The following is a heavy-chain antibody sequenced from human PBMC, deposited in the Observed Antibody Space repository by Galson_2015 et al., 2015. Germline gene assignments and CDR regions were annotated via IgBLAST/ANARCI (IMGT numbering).Heavy chain of an antibody. CDR1: GYSFTSYW. V-gene: IGHV5-51*01. Sequence: QSGAEVTKPGESLPISCTGSGYSFTSYWIGWVRQMPGKGLECMGIIHPGDSDTRYSPSFQGQVTFSADKSISTAYLQWSSLKASDTAMYYCASFQRDGYKMGTFDIWGQGTLVTVSS. CDR2: IHPGDSDT. J-gene: IGHJ3*02. CDR3: ASFQRDGYKMGTFDI. D-gene: IGHD5-24*01.